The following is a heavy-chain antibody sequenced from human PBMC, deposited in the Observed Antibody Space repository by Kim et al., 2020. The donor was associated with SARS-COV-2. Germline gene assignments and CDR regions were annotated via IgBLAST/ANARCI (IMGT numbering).Heavy chain of an antibody. J-gene: IGHJ5*02. V-gene: IGHV4-39*07. CDR2: IYYSGST. Sequence: SETLSLTCTVSGGSISSSSYYWGWIRQPPGKGLEWIGSIYYSGSTYYNPSLKGRVTISVDTSKNQFSLKLSSVTAADTAVYYCARDRSTCGGDCWPHNWFDPWGQGTLVTVSS. CDR3: ARDRSTCGGDCWPHNWFDP. CDR1: GGSISSSSYY. D-gene: IGHD2-21*02.